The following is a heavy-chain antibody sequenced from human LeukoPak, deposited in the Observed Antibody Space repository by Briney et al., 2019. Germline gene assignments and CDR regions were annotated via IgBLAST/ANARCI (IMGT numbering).Heavy chain of an antibody. CDR2: ISAYNGNT. D-gene: IGHD3-10*01. V-gene: IGHV1-18*01. J-gene: IGHJ5*02. CDR3: ARGGGLGDYYGSGSYTVGWFDP. Sequence: RASVKVSCKASGYTFTSYGISWVRQAPRQGLEWMGWISAYNGNTNYAQKLQGRVTMTTDTSTSTAYMELRSLRSDDAAVYYCARGGGLGDYYGSGSYTVGWFDPWGQGTLVTVSS. CDR1: GYTFTSYG.